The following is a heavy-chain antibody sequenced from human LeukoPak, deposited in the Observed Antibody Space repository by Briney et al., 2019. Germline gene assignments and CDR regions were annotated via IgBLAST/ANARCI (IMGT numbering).Heavy chain of an antibody. CDR2: ISYVGSNK. Sequence: GGSLRLSCAASGFSLSSYGMHWVRQAPGKGLEWVAIISYVGSNKDYADSVKGRFTISRDNSKNTLYLQMNSLRAVDTAVYYCAKDLLCSSTSCYGTGYFDSWGQGALVTVSS. J-gene: IGHJ4*02. CDR1: GFSLSSYG. CDR3: AKDLLCSSTSCYGTGYFDS. V-gene: IGHV3-30*18. D-gene: IGHD2-2*01.